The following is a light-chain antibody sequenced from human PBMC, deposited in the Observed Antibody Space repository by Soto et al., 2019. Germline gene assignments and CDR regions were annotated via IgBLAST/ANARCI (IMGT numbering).Light chain of an antibody. CDR1: QSISSW. CDR3: QHYGGMWT. V-gene: IGKV1-5*01. Sequence: DMEMTQYPSTLSASFGDRVTITCRASQSISSWLAWYQQKAGKAPKLLIYDASTLESGVPSRFSGSGSGTEFILTISSLKPDDFASYCCQHYGGMWTFGQGTKVDIK. J-gene: IGKJ1*01. CDR2: DAS.